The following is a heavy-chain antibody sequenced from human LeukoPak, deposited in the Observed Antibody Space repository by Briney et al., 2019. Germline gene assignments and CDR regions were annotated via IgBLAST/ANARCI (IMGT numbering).Heavy chain of an antibody. CDR1: TSTLNVLY. V-gene: IGHV1-2*06. Sequence: GPTAKLSRTLSTSTLNVLYIHGVPDAPGQGLEWRLRITTNSGDTKFAQRLQGRVTMTRDTTITIVYMDLSRLTSGDTAIYYCAQNGLPLITDSDVSRFDSWGQGTLVTVSS. D-gene: IGHD3/OR15-3a*01. J-gene: IGHJ5*01. CDR2: ITTNSGDT. CDR3: AQNGLPLITDSDVSRFDS.